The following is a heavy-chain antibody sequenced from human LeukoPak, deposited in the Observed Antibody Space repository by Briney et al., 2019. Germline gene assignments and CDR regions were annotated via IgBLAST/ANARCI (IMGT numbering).Heavy chain of an antibody. CDR1: GGSFSGYY. CDR2: INHSGST. V-gene: IGHV4-34*01. D-gene: IGHD2-2*01. CDR3: ARGPDIVVVPAAIIFDY. J-gene: IGHJ4*02. Sequence: SETLSLTCAGSGGSFSGYYWSWIRHPPGKGLEWIGEINHSGSTNYNPSLKSRVTRSVDTSKNQFSLKLSSVTAADTAVYYCARGPDIVVVPAAIIFDYWGQGTLVTVSS.